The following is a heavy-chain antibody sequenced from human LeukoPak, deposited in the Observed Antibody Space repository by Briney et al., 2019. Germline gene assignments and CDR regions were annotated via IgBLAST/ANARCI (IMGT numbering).Heavy chain of an antibody. CDR2: ISSSGSTI. J-gene: IGHJ4*02. D-gene: IGHD3-10*01. V-gene: IGHV3-48*03. CDR3: ASIPRGPVERYY. Sequence: GESLRLSCAASGFTFSSYEMNWVRQAPGKGLEWVSYISSSGSTIYYADSVKGRFTISRDNAKNSPYLQMNSLRAEDTAVYYCASIPRGPVERYYWGQGTLVTVSS. CDR1: GFTFSSYE.